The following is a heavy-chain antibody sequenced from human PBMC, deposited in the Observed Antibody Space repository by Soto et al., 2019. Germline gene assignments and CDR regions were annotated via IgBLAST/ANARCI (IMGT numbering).Heavy chain of an antibody. D-gene: IGHD1-26*01. CDR2: IYNSGST. CDR1: GGSINNNGYF. J-gene: IGHJ4*02. Sequence: QVQLQESGPGVLEPSQTLSLTCTVSGGSINNNGYFWSWIRQPPGSGLEWIGNIYNSGSTYSNPSHKSRLTISVYTSKTQFSLKLSSVTAADTAVYYCDRGPSGDKVDSWGQGTLVTVSS. CDR3: DRGPSGDKVDS. V-gene: IGHV4-30-4*01.